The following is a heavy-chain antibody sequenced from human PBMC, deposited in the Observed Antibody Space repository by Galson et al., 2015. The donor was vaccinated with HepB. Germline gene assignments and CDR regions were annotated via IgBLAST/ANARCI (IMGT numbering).Heavy chain of an antibody. D-gene: IGHD3-22*01. J-gene: IGHJ3*02. CDR1: GGSISSGDYY. V-gene: IGHV4-30-4*01. CDR2: IYYSGST. CDR3: AIDSSGQNAFDI. Sequence: TLSLTCTVSGGSISSGDYYWSWIRQPPGKGLEWIGYIYYSGSTYYNPSLKSRTTISVDTSKNQFSLKLSSVTAADTAVYYCAIDSSGQNAFDIWGQGTMVTVSS.